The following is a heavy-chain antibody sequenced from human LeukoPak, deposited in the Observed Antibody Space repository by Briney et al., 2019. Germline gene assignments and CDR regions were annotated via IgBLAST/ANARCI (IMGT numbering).Heavy chain of an antibody. CDR1: GYTFTSYD. CDR3: ARGPKPPMVRGVPTFWY. J-gene: IGHJ4*02. D-gene: IGHD3-10*01. Sequence: ASVKVSCKASGYTFTSYDINWVRQATGQGLEWMGWMNPNSGNTGYAQKFQGRVTITRNTSISTAYMELSSLRSEDTAVYYCARGPKPPMVRGVPTFWYWGKGTLVTVSS. V-gene: IGHV1-8*03. CDR2: MNPNSGNT.